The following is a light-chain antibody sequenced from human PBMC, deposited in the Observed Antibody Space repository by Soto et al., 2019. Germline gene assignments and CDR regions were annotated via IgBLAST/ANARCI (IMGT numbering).Light chain of an antibody. V-gene: IGKV3-15*01. CDR3: MQSTQLPPT. CDR2: EVS. J-gene: IGKJ5*01. Sequence: EIVMTQSPATLSVSPGEGATLSCRASQSLSGYLAWYLQKPGQSPQLLIYEVSTRVSGVPDRFSGSGSGTDFTLEISRVETDDVGIYYCMQSTQLPPTFGQGTRLEI. CDR1: QSLSGY.